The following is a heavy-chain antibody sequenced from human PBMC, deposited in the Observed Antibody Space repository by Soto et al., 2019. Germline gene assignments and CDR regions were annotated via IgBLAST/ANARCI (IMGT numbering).Heavy chain of an antibody. D-gene: IGHD1-1*01. Sequence: QVQLVESGGGVVQPGRSLRLSCAASGFTFSSYGMHWVRQAPAKGLEWVAVISYDGSNKYYADSVKGRFTISRDNSKHTLYLPMNSLRAEDTAVYYCAKPLGGSYYYGMDVWGQGTTVTVSS. CDR3: AKPLGGSYYYGMDV. CDR1: GFTFSSYG. V-gene: IGHV3-30*18. J-gene: IGHJ6*02. CDR2: ISYDGSNK.